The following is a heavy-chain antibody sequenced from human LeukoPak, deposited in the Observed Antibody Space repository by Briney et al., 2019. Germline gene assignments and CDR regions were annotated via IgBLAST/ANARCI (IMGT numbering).Heavy chain of an antibody. J-gene: IGHJ4*02. V-gene: IGHV4-31*03. D-gene: IGHD4-17*01. CDR3: ATSTVTTMGHY. Sequence: SETLSLTCTVSGGSISSGGYYWSWIRQHPGKGLEWIGYIYYSGSTYYNPSLKSRVTISVDTSKDQFSLKLSSVTAADTAVYYCATSTVTTMGHYWGQGTLVTVSS. CDR1: GGSISSGGYY. CDR2: IYYSGST.